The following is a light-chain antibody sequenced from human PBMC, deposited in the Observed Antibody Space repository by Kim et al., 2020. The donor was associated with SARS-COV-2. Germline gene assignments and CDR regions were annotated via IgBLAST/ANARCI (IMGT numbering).Light chain of an antibody. CDR3: QVWDSSSDHRVV. CDR1: SFGRKS. V-gene: IGLV3-21*04. CDR2: YDS. J-gene: IGLJ2*01. Sequence: PGKPARVSCGGNSFGRKSVHWYQQTSRQASVLIMYYDSERPSGIPERFSGANSGNTTTLTISRVEAGDEADDYCQVWDSSSDHRVVIGGGTKLTVL.